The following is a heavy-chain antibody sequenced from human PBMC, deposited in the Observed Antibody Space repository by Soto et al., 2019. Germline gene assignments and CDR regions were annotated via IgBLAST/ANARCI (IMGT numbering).Heavy chain of an antibody. CDR1: GGSVRSGTYY. CDR3: ARITYDFWSGYKLPSYGMDV. CDR2: IYYSGST. V-gene: IGHV4-61*01. J-gene: IGHJ6*02. Sequence: SETLSLTCTVSGGSVRSGTYYWTWIRQPPGKGLEWIGYIYYSGSTNYNPSLQSRVTISGGTSKNQFSLKLSSVTAADTAVYYCARITYDFWSGYKLPSYGMDVWGQGTTVTVSS. D-gene: IGHD3-3*01.